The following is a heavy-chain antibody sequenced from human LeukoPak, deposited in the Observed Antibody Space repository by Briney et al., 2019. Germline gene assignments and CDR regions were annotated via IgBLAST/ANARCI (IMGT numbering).Heavy chain of an antibody. Sequence: GGSLRLSCAASGFTFSSYAMHWVRQAPGKGLGYVSAISSNGGSTYYANSVKGRFTISRDNSKNTLYLQMGSLRAEDMAVYYCARAVAVAGTSYFDYWGQGTLVTVSS. V-gene: IGHV3-64*01. J-gene: IGHJ4*02. CDR1: GFTFSSYA. CDR3: ARAVAVAGTSYFDY. CDR2: ISSNGGST. D-gene: IGHD6-19*01.